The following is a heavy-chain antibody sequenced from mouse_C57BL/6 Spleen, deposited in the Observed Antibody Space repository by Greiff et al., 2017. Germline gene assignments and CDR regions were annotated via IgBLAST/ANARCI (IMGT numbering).Heavy chain of an antibody. Sequence: EVQVVVSGGGLVKPGGSLKLSCAASGFTFSDYGMHWVRQAPEKGLEWVAYISSGRSTIYYANTVKGRFTISRDNAKNTLFLQMTSLRSEDTAMYYCARVHCEIDAMDYWGQGTTVTVSS. CDR2: ISSGRSTI. V-gene: IGHV5-17*01. CDR1: GFTFSDYG. J-gene: IGHJ4*01. D-gene: IGHD5-1-1*01. CDR3: ARVHCEIDAMDY.